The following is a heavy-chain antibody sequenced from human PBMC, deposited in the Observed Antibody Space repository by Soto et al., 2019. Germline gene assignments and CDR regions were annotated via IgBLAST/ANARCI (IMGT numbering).Heavy chain of an antibody. CDR3: AREAGPDRWFDP. CDR2: MSTTGTS. V-gene: IGHV4-4*07. Sequence: QVQLQESGPGLVEPSETLSLTCTVSGASISSYFWTWIRQPAGKGLDWIGRMSTTGTSNYNPSLKSRFTMSVDTSKNHFSLNLSSVTAADTAVYYCAREAGPDRWFDPWGQGTLVTVSS. J-gene: IGHJ5*02. D-gene: IGHD6-19*01. CDR1: GASISSYF.